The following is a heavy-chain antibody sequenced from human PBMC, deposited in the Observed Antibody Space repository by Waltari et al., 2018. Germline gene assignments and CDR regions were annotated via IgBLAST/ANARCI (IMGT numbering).Heavy chain of an antibody. J-gene: IGHJ3*02. CDR1: GVSLSSTTYS. CDR2: SSYSGST. V-gene: IGHV4-39*01. D-gene: IGHD5-18*01. CDR3: ARAWLWPYNAFDI. Sequence: QLQLQESGPGLVKPSETLSLPCTFSGVSLSSTTYSWVWVRQPPGKGLEWVGTSSYSGSTSYNPSLRSRVTISVDTSKNQFSLNLTSVTAADTAVYYCARAWLWPYNAFDIWGQGTMVTVSS.